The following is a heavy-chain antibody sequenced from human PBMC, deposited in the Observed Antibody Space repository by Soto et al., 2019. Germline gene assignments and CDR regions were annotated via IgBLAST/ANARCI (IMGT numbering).Heavy chain of an antibody. CDR3: ARVTEVGATKKFDY. J-gene: IGHJ4*02. Sequence: ETLSLTCAVYGGSFSGYYWSWIRQPPGKGLEWIGEINHSGSTNYNPSLKSRVTISVDTSKNQFSLKLSSVTAADTAVYYCARVTEVGATKKFDYWGQGTLVTVSS. D-gene: IGHD1-26*01. CDR2: INHSGST. V-gene: IGHV4-34*01. CDR1: GGSFSGYY.